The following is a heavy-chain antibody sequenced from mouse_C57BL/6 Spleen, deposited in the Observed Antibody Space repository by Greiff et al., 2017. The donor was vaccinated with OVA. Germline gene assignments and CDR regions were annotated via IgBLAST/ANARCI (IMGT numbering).Heavy chain of an antibody. Sequence: QVQLQQSGAELVKPGASVKISCKASGYAFSSYWMNWVKQRPGKGLEWIGQIYPGDGDTNYNGKFKGKATLTADKSSSTAYMQLSSLTSEDSAVYFCARRDYYASWGDYWGQGTSVTVSS. D-gene: IGHD1-1*01. CDR1: GYAFSSYW. CDR3: ARRDYYASWGDY. J-gene: IGHJ4*01. V-gene: IGHV1-80*01. CDR2: IYPGDGDT.